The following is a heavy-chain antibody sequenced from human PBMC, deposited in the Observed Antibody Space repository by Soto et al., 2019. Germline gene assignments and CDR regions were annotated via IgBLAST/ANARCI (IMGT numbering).Heavy chain of an antibody. CDR3: AREGPVVVVAATKGIYYYYGMDV. J-gene: IGHJ6*02. CDR2: IYPGDSDT. Sequence: GESLKISCKGSGYSFTSYWIGWVRQMPGKGLEWMGIIYPGDSDTRYSPSFQGQVTISADKSISTAYLQWSSLKASDTAMYYCAREGPVVVVAATKGIYYYYGMDVWGQGTTVTVSS. V-gene: IGHV5-51*01. CDR1: GYSFTSYW. D-gene: IGHD2-15*01.